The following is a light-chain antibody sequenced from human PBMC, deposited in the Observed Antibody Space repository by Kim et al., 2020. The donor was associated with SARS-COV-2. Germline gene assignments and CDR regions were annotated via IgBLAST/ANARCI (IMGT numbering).Light chain of an antibody. J-gene: IGKJ1*01. V-gene: IGKV1-12*01. CDR1: QGISSW. CDR2: DAS. Sequence: DIQMTQSPSSLSASVGDRVTITCRASQGISSWLDWYQQKPGKAPKLLIYDASSLQTGVPSRFSGSGSGTDFTLTISSLQPEDFATYYCQQANSFPCTFGQGTKVDIK. CDR3: QQANSFPCT.